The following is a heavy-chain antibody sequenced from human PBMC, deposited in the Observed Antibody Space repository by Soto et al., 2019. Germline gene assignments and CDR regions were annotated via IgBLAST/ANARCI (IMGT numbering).Heavy chain of an antibody. CDR1: GYTFTSYG. CDR2: ISAYNGNT. V-gene: IGHV1-18*04. CDR3: AREMAMITFGGVIAKGWFDP. D-gene: IGHD3-16*02. Sequence: EASVKVSCKASGYTFTSYGISWVRQAPGQGLEWMGWISAYNGNTNYAQKLQGRVTMTTDTSTSTAYMELRSLRSDDTAVYYCAREMAMITFGGVIAKGWFDPWGQGTLVTVSS. J-gene: IGHJ5*02.